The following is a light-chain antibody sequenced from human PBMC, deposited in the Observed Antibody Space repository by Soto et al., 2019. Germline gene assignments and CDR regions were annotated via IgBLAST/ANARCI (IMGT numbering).Light chain of an antibody. CDR1: QSVSSN. V-gene: IGKV3-15*01. Sequence: EIAITQSPATLSVSPGERATLSCRASQSVSSNLAWYQQRPGQAPRLLIYGASNRATGIPARFSGSRSGTDFTLTISSVEPEDFAMYYCHQRNQFGQGTRLEIK. J-gene: IGKJ5*01. CDR2: GAS. CDR3: HQRNQ.